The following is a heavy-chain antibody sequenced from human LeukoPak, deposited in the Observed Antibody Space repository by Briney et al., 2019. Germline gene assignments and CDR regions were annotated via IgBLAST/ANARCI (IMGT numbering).Heavy chain of an antibody. V-gene: IGHV3-23*01. CDR2: ISGSGGST. D-gene: IGHD1-26*01. CDR3: AKDGSSPYYFDY. J-gene: IGHJ4*02. CDR1: GFNFNSYW. Sequence: GGSLRLSCVGSGFNFNSYWMSWVRQAPGKGLEWVSAISGSGGSTYYADSVKGRFTISRDNSKNTLYLQMNSLRAEDTAVYYCAKDGSSPYYFDYWGQGTLVTVSS.